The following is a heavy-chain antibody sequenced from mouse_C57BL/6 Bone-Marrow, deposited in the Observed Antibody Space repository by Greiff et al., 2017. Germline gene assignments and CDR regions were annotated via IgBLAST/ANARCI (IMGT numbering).Heavy chain of an antibody. J-gene: IGHJ4*01. CDR3: ASEGWRGAMDY. D-gene: IGHD1-1*02. Sequence: QVQLQQPGAELVQPGASVKLSCKASGYTFPSYWMQWVKQRPGQGLEWIGEFDPSDSYTNYNQKFKGKATLTVDTSSSTAYMQLSSLTSEDSAVYYCASEGWRGAMDYWGQGTSVTVSA. CDR2: FDPSDSYT. V-gene: IGHV1-50*01. CDR1: GYTFPSYW.